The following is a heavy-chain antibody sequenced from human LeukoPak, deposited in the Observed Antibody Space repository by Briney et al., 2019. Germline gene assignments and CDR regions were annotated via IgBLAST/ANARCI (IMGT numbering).Heavy chain of an antibody. D-gene: IGHD5-24*01. Sequence: GGSLRLSCAASGFTFSSYSMNWVRQAPGKGLEGVSSISSSSSYIYYADSVKGRFTISRDNSKNTLYLQMNSLRAEGTAVYYCALEMATSGPLLYGMDVWGQGTTVTVSS. V-gene: IGHV3-21*04. CDR1: GFTFSSYS. CDR2: ISSSSSYI. CDR3: ALEMATSGPLLYGMDV. J-gene: IGHJ6*02.